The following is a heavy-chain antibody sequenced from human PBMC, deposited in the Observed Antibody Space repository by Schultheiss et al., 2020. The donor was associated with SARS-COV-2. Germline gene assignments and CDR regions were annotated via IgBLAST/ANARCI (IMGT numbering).Heavy chain of an antibody. CDR1: GGTFSSYT. CDR2: IIPILGIA. J-gene: IGHJ6*03. Sequence: SVKVSCKASGGTFSSYTISWVRQAPGQGLEWMGRIIPILGIANYAQKFQGRVTITADKSTSTAYMELSSLRSEDTAVYYCARAGSQRIFPLYYYYMDVWGKGTKVTVSS. D-gene: IGHD3-10*01. V-gene: IGHV1-69*02. CDR3: ARAGSQRIFPLYYYYMDV.